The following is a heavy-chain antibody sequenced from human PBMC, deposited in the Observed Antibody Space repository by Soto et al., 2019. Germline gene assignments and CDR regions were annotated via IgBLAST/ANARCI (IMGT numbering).Heavy chain of an antibody. D-gene: IGHD2-15*01. V-gene: IGHV1-69*01. CDR1: GGSFSDFA. Sequence: QVQLAQSGAEVRKPGSSVKVSCRASGGSFSDFAFSWVRQAPGQGLQWLGGIIPMFGATKYAQRFQGSVTISADPSPRTVYLALSSFTSDDSAVYYCARGGIVAVPAALSSYDDYTNYRFDSCGQGTLVSVSS. CDR2: IIPMFGAT. J-gene: IGHJ4*02. CDR3: ARGGIVAVPAALSSYDDYTNYRFDS.